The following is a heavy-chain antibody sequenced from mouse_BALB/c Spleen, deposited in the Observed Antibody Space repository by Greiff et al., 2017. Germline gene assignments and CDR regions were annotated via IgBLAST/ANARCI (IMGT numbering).Heavy chain of an antibody. J-gene: IGHJ2*01. V-gene: IGHV1-7*01. CDR2: INPSTGYT. Sequence: VQLVESGAELAKPGASVKMSCKASGYTFTSYWMHWVKQRPGQGLEWIGYINPSTGYTEYNQKFKDKATLTADKSSSTAYMQLSSLTSEDSAVYYCARSLYYGNFRFDYWGQGTTLTVSS. CDR3: ARSLYYGNFRFDY. D-gene: IGHD2-1*01. CDR1: GYTFTSYW.